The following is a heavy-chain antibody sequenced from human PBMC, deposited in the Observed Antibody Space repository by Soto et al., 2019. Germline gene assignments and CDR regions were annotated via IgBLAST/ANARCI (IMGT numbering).Heavy chain of an antibody. CDR1: GFTFDDYA. Sequence: EVQLVESGGGLVQPGRSLRLSCAASGFTFDDYAMHWVRQAPGKGLEWVSGISWNSGSIGYADSVKGRFTISRDNAKNSLYLQMNSLRAEDTAVYYCAKKIPSVRDIWGQGTMVTVSS. V-gene: IGHV3-9*01. J-gene: IGHJ3*02. CDR2: ISWNSGSI. D-gene: IGHD3-10*02. CDR3: AKKIPSVRDI.